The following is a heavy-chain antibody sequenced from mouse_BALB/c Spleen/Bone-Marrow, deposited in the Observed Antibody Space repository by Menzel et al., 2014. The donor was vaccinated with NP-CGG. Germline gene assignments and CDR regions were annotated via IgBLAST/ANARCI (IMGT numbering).Heavy chain of an antibody. CDR2: INPSTGYT. J-gene: IGHJ4*01. Sequence: VQLQQSGAELAKPGASVKMSCKASGYTFTSYWMHWVKQRPGQGLEWIGYINPSTGYTEYNQKFKDKATLTADKSSSTAYMQLSSLTSEDSAVYYCARQITTVDYAMDYWGQGTAVTV. CDR3: ARQITTVDYAMDY. D-gene: IGHD1-1*01. CDR1: GYTFTSYW. V-gene: IGHV1-7*01.